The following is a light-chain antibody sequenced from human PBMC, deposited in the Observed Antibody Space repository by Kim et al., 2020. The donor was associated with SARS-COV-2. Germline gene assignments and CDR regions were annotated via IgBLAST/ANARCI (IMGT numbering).Light chain of an antibody. CDR3: QELNSFPP. V-gene: IGKV1-9*01. CDR2: AAS. CDR1: HDISSY. Sequence: NQLTQSPSSLSASVGDRVTITCRASHDISSYLAWYQQKPGKAPNLLISAASTLHSGVPSRFSGGGSGTDFTLTITGLQPEDFATYYCQELNSFPPFGQGTRLEIK. J-gene: IGKJ5*01.